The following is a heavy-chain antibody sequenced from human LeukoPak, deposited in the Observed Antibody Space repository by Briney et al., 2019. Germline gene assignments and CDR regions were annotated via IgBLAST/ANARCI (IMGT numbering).Heavy chain of an antibody. Sequence: SETLSLTCTVSGGSIDSHHWSWIRQPPGKGLEWIGYIYYRGSTNYNPSLKSRVTISVDTSKNQFSLKLSSVTAADTAVYYCARLDSSGYCYLDYWGQGTLVTVSS. CDR1: GGSIDSHH. D-gene: IGHD3-22*01. CDR3: ARLDSSGYCYLDY. J-gene: IGHJ4*02. CDR2: IYYRGST. V-gene: IGHV4-59*08.